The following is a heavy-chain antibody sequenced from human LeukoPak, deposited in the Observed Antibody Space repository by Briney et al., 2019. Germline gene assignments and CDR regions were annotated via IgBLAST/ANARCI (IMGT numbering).Heavy chain of an antibody. J-gene: IGHJ4*02. CDR3: AKVQVSVAAAGIDY. CDR2: ISYDGSNK. CDR1: GFTFSSYG. V-gene: IGHV3-30*18. Sequence: GGSLRLSCAASGFTFSSYGMHWVRQAPGKGLEWVAVISYDGSNKYYADSVKGRFTISRDNSKNTLYLQMNSLRAEDTAVYYCAKVQVSVAAAGIDYWGQGTLFTVSS. D-gene: IGHD6-13*01.